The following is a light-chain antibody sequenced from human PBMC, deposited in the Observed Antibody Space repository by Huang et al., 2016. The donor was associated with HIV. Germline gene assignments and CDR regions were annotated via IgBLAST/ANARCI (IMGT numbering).Light chain of an antibody. CDR1: QSVLSPSNNRNH. CDR3: QQYYSIPG. V-gene: IGKV4-1*01. CDR2: WAS. J-gene: IGKJ1*01. Sequence: DIVMTQSPDSLAVSLGERATISCVSSQSVLSPSNNRNHLAWYQQKPRQPPKLINYWASTRESGVPDRFRGSGSATDFTLTIDNLQAEDVALYFCQQYYSIPGFGQGTYVEV.